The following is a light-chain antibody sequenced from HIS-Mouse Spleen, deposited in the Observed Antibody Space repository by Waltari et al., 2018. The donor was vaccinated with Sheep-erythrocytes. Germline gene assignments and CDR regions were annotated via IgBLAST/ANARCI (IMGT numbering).Light chain of an antibody. V-gene: IGLV2-23*01. J-gene: IGLJ1*01. CDR1: SSDVGSYNL. CDR2: EGS. CDR3: QAWDSSTYV. Sequence: QSALTQPASVSGSPGPSITISCTGTSSDVGSYNLVSWYQQHPGKAPKLMIYEGSKRPSGVSNRFSGSKSGNTASLTISGLQAEDEADYYCQAWDSSTYVFGTGTKVTVL.